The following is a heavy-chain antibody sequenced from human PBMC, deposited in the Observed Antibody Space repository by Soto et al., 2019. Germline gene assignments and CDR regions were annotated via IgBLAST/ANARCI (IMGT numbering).Heavy chain of an antibody. D-gene: IGHD6-19*01. V-gene: IGHV4-34*01. CDR3: ARGLNSKWLVPGDWFDP. J-gene: IGHJ5*02. CDR2: INHSGST. CDR1: GGSFSGYY. Sequence: SETLSLTCAVYGGSFSGYYWSWIRQPPGKGLEWIGEINHSGSTNYNPTLKSRVTISVDTSKNQFSLKLSSVTAADTAVYYCARGLNSKWLVPGDWFDPWGQ.